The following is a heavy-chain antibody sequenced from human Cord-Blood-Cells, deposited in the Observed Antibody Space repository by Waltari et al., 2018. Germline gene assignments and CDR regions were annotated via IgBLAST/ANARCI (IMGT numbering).Heavy chain of an antibody. J-gene: IGHJ4*02. CDR1: GFTFSGSP. CDR3: TSQQVGATKACY. D-gene: IGHD1-26*01. V-gene: IGHV3-73*02. Sequence: EVQLVESGGGLVQPGGSLKLSWAASGFTFSGSPMHWVRQPSGKGLEWVGRIRSKANSYATAYAASVKGRFTISRDDSKNTAYLQMNSLKTEDTAVYYCTSQQVGATKACYWGQGTLVTVSS. CDR2: IRSKANSYAT.